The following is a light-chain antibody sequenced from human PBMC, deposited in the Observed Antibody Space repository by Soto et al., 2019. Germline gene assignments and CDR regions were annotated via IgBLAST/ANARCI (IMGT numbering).Light chain of an antibody. Sequence: DIQMTQSPSSLSASVGDRVTITCRASQGIGNNLAWYQQKPRKVPNLLIYAASTLHSGVPSRFSGSGSGTDFTLSISSLQPEDVATYYCQKYDSVPWTFGQGTKV. V-gene: IGKV1-27*01. CDR2: AAS. J-gene: IGKJ1*01. CDR3: QKYDSVPWT. CDR1: QGIGNN.